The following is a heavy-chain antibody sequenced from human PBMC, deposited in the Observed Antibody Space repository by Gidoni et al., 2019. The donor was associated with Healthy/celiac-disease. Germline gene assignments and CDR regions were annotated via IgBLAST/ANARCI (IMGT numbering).Heavy chain of an antibody. D-gene: IGHD3-22*01. V-gene: IGHV2-5*01. J-gene: IGHJ4*02. CDR2: IYWNDDK. CDR1: GFSLSTSGVG. Sequence: QITLKESGPTLVKPTQTLTLTCTFSGFSLSTSGVGVGWIRQPPGKALEWLALIYWNDDKRYSPSLKSRVTITKDTSKNQVVLRMTNMDPVDTATYYCAHVPYYYDSSGLDYWGQGTLVTVSS. CDR3: AHVPYYYDSSGLDY.